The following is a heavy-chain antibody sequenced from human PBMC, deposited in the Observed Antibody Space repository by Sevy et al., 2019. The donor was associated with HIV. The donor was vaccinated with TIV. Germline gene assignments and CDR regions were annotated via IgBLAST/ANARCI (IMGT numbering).Heavy chain of an antibody. Sequence: SETLSLTCTVSGGSISSYYWSWIRQPPGKGLEWIGYIYYSGSTNYNPSLKSRVTISVDTSRNQFSLKLSSVTAADTAVYYCARGGVVVPAAMPEGYYYYYMDVWGKGTTVTVSS. CDR3: ARGGVVVPAAMPEGYYYYYMDV. J-gene: IGHJ6*03. CDR2: IYYSGST. V-gene: IGHV4-59*01. CDR1: GGSISSYY. D-gene: IGHD2-2*01.